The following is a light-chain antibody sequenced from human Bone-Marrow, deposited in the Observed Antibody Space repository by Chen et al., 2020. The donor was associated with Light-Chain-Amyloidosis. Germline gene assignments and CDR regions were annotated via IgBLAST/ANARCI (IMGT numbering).Light chain of an antibody. V-gene: IGLV3-21*02. J-gene: IGLJ3*02. CDR1: NIGSTS. CDR3: QVWDSSSDRRV. Sequence: SYVLTQPSSVSVAPGQTATIACGGDNIGSTSVHWYLQTPGQAPLLVVYDDSYRRSGIPERWSGFNSGNPTTLSISRVEAGDGADYYCQVWDSSSDRRVCGGGTKLTVL. CDR2: DDS.